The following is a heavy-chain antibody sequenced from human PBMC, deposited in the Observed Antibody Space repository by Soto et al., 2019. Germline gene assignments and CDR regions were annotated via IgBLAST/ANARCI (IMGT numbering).Heavy chain of an antibody. CDR2: FYYSGST. CDR1: GGSISSSSYY. CDR3: ALAAAGTGLFDY. D-gene: IGHD6-13*01. V-gene: IGHV4-39*01. J-gene: IGHJ4*02. Sequence: PSETLSLTCTVSGGSISSSSYYWGWIRQPPGKGLEWIGTFYYSGSTYYNPSLKSRVTISVDTSKNQLSLKLSSVTAADTAVYYCALAAAGTGLFDYWGQGTLVTVSS.